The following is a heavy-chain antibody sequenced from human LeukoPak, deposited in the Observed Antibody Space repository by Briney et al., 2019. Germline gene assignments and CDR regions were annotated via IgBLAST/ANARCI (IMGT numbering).Heavy chain of an antibody. J-gene: IGHJ4*02. CDR3: ARGTIMIVVELDS. D-gene: IGHD3-22*01. V-gene: IGHV4-59*01. Sequence: SETLSLTCTVSGGSISGYYWSRIRQSPGKGLEWIGYISYSGSTNYNPSLKSQVTISVDTSKNQFSLKLSSVTVADTAVYYCARGTIMIVVELDSWGQGTLVTVSS. CDR1: GGSISGYY. CDR2: ISYSGST.